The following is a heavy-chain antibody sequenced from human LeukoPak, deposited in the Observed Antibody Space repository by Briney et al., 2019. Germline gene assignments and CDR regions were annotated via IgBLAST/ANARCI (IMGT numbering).Heavy chain of an antibody. D-gene: IGHD2-2*01. Sequence: ASVKVSCKASGYTFTSYLLHWVRQAPGQGLEWMGAIDPSGGSTTYAQMFQDRVTMTRDTSVSTAYMEVSRLTSDDTAVYYCARVSTYGCSSTTCLVFDIWGQGTVVTVSS. V-gene: IGHV1-46*01. CDR3: ARVSTYGCSSTTCLVFDI. CDR1: GYTFTSYL. CDR2: IDPSGGST. J-gene: IGHJ3*02.